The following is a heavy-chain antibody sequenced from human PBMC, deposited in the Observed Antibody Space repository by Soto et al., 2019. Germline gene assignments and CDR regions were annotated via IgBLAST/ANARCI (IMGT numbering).Heavy chain of an antibody. CDR1: GGSVRSVNHF. D-gene: IGHD3-10*01. CDR3: ARGGEPLGYYGLDV. J-gene: IGHJ6*02. Sequence: QVQLQESGPGLLKASETLSLTCSVSGGSVRSVNHFWNWIRQPPGRGLEWLGYMYYTGVTNYNPSLKSRVSMSVDTSKNQFSLKLTSLTAADTAVYYCARGGEPLGYYGLDVWGQGTTVTVSS. CDR2: MYYTGVT. V-gene: IGHV4-61*01.